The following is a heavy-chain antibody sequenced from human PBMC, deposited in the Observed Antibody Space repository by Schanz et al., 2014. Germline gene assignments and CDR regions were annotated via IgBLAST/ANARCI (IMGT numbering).Heavy chain of an antibody. V-gene: IGHV3-64D*06. CDR2: ISHDGYST. CDR1: GFIFSIYA. D-gene: IGHD6-13*01. J-gene: IGHJ4*02. CDR3: AKSQGSSFDS. Sequence: EVQLLESGGGLVQPGGSLRLSCAASGFIFSIYAMHWVRQAPGKGLEYVSAISHDGYSTYYADSVKGRFTISSDNSKSTLYLQMSSLRAEDTAVYYCAKSQGSSFDSWGQGTLVTVSS.